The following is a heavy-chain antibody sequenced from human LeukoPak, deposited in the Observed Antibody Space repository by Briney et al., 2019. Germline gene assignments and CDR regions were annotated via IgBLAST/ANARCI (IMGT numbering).Heavy chain of an antibody. J-gene: IGHJ4*02. CDR2: IYYSGST. Sequence: SETLSLTCTVSGGSISSGGYYWSWIRQHPGKGLEWIGYIYYSGSTYYNPSLKSRVTISVDTSKNQFSLKLSSVTAADTAVYYCARGFSYGGNLRNWGQGTLVTVSS. CDR3: ARGFSYGGNLRN. D-gene: IGHD4-23*01. CDR1: GGSISSGGYY. V-gene: IGHV4-31*03.